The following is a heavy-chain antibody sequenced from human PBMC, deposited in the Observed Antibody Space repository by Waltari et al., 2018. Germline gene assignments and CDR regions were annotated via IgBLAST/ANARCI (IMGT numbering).Heavy chain of an antibody. J-gene: IGHJ4*02. D-gene: IGHD7-27*01. CDR1: GYSFTAYC. CDR3: ARVLSTVQLGIFAY. CDR2: INPNSGAT. Sequence: QVQMVQSGAEVKKPGASVKVSCKAPGYSFTAYCLHWVPQAPGQGLECMGRINPNSGATTDAQMVQGRVTMTRDTSISTAYMEVTGLRSDDTAVYYCARVLSTVQLGIFAYWGQGTVVTVSS. V-gene: IGHV1-2*06.